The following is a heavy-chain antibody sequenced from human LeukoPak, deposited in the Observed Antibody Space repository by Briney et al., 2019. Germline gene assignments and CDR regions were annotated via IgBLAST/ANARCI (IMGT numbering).Heavy chain of an antibody. D-gene: IGHD6-19*01. CDR3: ARDRGHSSGWYREDWFDP. J-gene: IGHJ5*02. Sequence: ASVKVSCKASGYTFTSYAMHWVRQAPGQRLEWMGWINADNGNTKYSQKFQGRVTITRDTSASTAYMELSSLRSEDTAVYYCARDRGHSSGWYREDWFDPWGQGTLVTVFS. CDR1: GYTFTSYA. V-gene: IGHV1-3*01. CDR2: INADNGNT.